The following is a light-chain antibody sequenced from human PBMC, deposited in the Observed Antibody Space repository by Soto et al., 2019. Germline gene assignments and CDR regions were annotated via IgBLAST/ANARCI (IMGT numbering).Light chain of an antibody. CDR1: QSISSY. Sequence: DLQMTQSPSFLTASVGDRVTITCRASQSISSYLNWYQHKPGKAPKLLIYAASSLQTGVPSRFSGSRSGTDVALTISSLQRDDFATYYYQQTDSFPRSFDQGTKVKMK. CDR2: AAS. V-gene: IGKV1-39*01. J-gene: IGKJ1*01. CDR3: QQTDSFPRS.